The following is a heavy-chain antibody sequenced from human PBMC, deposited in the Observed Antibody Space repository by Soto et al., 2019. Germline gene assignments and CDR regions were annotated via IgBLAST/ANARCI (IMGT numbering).Heavy chain of an antibody. CDR3: ARGLRMGRGVMGSHYSGLDV. Sequence: ASVKVSCKASGSTFTGYYMHWVRQAPGQGLEWMGWINPNSGGTNYAQKFQGWVTMTRDTSISTASMELSRLRSDEDTAVSYCARGLRMGRGVMGSHYSGLDVWGQGTTVTVSS. J-gene: IGHJ6*02. CDR1: GSTFTGYY. CDR2: INPNSGGT. D-gene: IGHD3-10*01. V-gene: IGHV1-2*04.